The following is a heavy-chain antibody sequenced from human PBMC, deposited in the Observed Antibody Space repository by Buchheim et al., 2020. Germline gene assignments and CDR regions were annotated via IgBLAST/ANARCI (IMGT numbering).Heavy chain of an antibody. D-gene: IGHD6-19*01. V-gene: IGHV3-23*01. J-gene: IGHJ4*02. CDR3: AKRSSYSSSPFFDY. CDR1: GFSFSAFA. CDR2: VSDSSRDT. Sequence: EVQLLESGGDLVQPGGSLRLSCAASGFSFSAFAMSWVRQAPGKGLEWVSAVSDSSRDTYYADSVKGRFTVSKDTSKNMMFLQMSSLRAEDTAVYYCAKRSSYSSSPFFDYWGRGT.